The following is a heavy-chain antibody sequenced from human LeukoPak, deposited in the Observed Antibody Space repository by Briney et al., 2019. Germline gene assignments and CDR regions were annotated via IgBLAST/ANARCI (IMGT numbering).Heavy chain of an antibody. CDR2: VSPPGGGT. CDR3: AKVLTGSGSYYPTGVDY. CDR1: GFTFSNHG. V-gene: IGHV3-23*01. J-gene: IGHJ4*02. Sequence: GGSLRLSCATSGFTFSNHGMNWVRQAPGKGLEWLSGVSPPGGGTYYADSVKGRFTISRDDSKNTLSLQMNSLRAEDTAVYYCAKVLTGSGSYYPTGVDYWGQGTLVTVSS. D-gene: IGHD3-10*01.